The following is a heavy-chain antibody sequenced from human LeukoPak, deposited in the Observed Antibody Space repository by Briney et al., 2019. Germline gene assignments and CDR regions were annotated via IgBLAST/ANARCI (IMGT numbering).Heavy chain of an antibody. Sequence: SETLSLTCSVSGGSISSGSYYWSWIRQPAGKGLEWIGRIYTSGSTNYNPSLKSRVTISVDTSKNQFSLKLSSVTAADTAVYYCAREKRPWELLPFLDYWGQGTLVTVSS. CDR2: IYTSGST. D-gene: IGHD1-26*01. V-gene: IGHV4-61*02. CDR1: GGSISSGSYY. J-gene: IGHJ4*02. CDR3: AREKRPWELLPFLDY.